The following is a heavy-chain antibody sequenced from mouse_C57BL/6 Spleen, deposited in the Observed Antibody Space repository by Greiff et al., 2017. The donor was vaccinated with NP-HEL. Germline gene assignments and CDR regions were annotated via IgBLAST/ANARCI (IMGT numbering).Heavy chain of an antibody. J-gene: IGHJ2*01. CDR3: ARYFHYYGSSYWYFDY. CDR2: IRNKANGYTT. V-gene: IGHV7-3*01. D-gene: IGHD1-1*01. Sequence: EVQVVESGGGLVQPGGSLSLSCAASGFTFTDYYMSWVRQPPGKALEWLGFIRNKANGYTTEYSASVKGRFTISRDNSQSILYLQMNALRAEDSATYYCARYFHYYGSSYWYFDYWGQGTTLTVSS. CDR1: GFTFTDYY.